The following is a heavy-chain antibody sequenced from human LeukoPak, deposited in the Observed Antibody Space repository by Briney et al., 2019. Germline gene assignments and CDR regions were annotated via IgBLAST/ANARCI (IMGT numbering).Heavy chain of an antibody. D-gene: IGHD1-1*01. J-gene: IGHJ3*02. CDR1: GFTLSSYW. Sequence: GGSLRLSCAASGFTLSSYWMHWVRQVPGKGLVWVSRLNRDGTSTSYVDSVKGRFIISRDSAKNTLYLQMNSVRAEDTAVYYCARDPGGITGWNDAFDTWGQGTMVTVSS. CDR3: ARDPGGITGWNDAFDT. CDR2: LNRDGTST. V-gene: IGHV3-74*01.